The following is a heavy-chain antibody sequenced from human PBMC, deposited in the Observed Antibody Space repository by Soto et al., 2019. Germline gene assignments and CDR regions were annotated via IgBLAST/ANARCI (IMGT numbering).Heavy chain of an antibody. Sequence: QVQLVESGGGVVQPGRSLRLSCAASGFTFSSYGMHWVRQAPGKGLEWVAVISYDGSNKYYADSVKGRFTISRDNSKNTLYLQINSLRAEDTAVYYCAKDLSGFGELSAYFDYWGQGTLVTVSS. CDR1: GFTFSSYG. D-gene: IGHD3-10*01. V-gene: IGHV3-30*18. J-gene: IGHJ4*02. CDR3: AKDLSGFGELSAYFDY. CDR2: ISYDGSNK.